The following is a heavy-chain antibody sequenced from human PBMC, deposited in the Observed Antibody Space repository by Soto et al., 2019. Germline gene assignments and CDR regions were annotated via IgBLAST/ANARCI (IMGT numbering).Heavy chain of an antibody. CDR1: GYTFTSYG. D-gene: IGHD3-10*01. CDR3: ARVPVRGVLENYYGMDV. CDR2: ISAYNGNT. Sequence: RASVKVSCKASGYTFTSYGISWVRQAPGQGLEWMGWISAYNGNTNYAQKLQGRVTMTTDTSTSTAYMELRSLRSDDTAVYYCARVPVRGVLENYYGMDVWGQGTTATVSS. V-gene: IGHV1-18*01. J-gene: IGHJ6*02.